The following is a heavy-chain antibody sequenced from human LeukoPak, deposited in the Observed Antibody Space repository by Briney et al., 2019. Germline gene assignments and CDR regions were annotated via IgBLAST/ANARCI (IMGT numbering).Heavy chain of an antibody. CDR3: AREYYYEELDY. Sequence: PGGSLRLSCAASGFKFSDYYMNWIRQAPGKGLEYVSGISSNGDSTYYANSVKGRFTISRDNSKDTLYLQMGSLRAEDMAVYYCAREYYYEELDYWGQGTLVTVSS. D-gene: IGHD3-22*01. J-gene: IGHJ4*02. CDR2: ISSNGDST. V-gene: IGHV3-64*01. CDR1: GFKFSDYY.